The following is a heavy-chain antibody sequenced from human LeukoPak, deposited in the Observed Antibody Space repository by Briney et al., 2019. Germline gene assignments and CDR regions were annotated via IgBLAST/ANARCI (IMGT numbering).Heavy chain of an antibody. Sequence: GGSLRLSSAASGFTFDDYAMHWVRQAPGKGLEWVSGISWNSGSIGYADSVKGRFTISRDNAKNSLYLQMNSLRAEDTALYYCAKQITFGGSDRSFDYWGQGTLVTVSS. CDR2: ISWNSGSI. CDR1: GFTFDDYA. CDR3: AKQITFGGSDRSFDY. V-gene: IGHV3-9*01. J-gene: IGHJ4*02. D-gene: IGHD3-16*01.